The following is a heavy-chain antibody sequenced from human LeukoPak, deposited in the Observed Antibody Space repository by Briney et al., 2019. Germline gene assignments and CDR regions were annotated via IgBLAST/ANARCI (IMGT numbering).Heavy chain of an antibody. Sequence: GGSLRLSCAASGFTFSSYGMHWVRQAPGKGLEWVAVISYDGSNKYYADSVKGRFTISRDNSKNTLYLQMNSLRAEDTAVYYCARDEMGGHFENWGQGSLVTVSS. J-gene: IGHJ4*02. CDR3: ARDEMGGHFEN. D-gene: IGHD5-24*01. V-gene: IGHV3-30*03. CDR2: ISYDGSNK. CDR1: GFTFSSYG.